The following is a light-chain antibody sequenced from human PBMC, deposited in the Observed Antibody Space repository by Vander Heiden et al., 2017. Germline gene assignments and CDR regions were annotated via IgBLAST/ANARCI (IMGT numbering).Light chain of an antibody. CDR2: EDS. V-gene: IGLV3-1*01. CDR1: KGGDKS. J-gene: IGLJ2*01. Sequence: SSELTQPPSVSGSPGRTASITCSGDKGGDKSACCEQQTPAPSPVLVIYEDSKRPAGPPERFSGSYSGTTATLTIRGTQAVDDADYYCQAWDSSNYVVFGGGTKLTVL. CDR3: QAWDSSNYVV.